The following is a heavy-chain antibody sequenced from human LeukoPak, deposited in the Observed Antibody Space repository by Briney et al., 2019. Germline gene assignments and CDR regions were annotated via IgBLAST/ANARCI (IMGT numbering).Heavy chain of an antibody. CDR2: MSRDGCEV. CDR3: ARGIDEWLYLNY. Sequence: GGSLRLSCAASGFPFAPFWMTWVRQAPGKGPEFEATMSRDGCEVAYGNSVRGRFTISRDNAKNSLYLQMYSLRAEDTAVYYCARGIDEWLYLNYWGQGALVTVSS. J-gene: IGHJ4*02. D-gene: IGHD3-3*01. V-gene: IGHV3-7*04. CDR1: GFPFAPFW.